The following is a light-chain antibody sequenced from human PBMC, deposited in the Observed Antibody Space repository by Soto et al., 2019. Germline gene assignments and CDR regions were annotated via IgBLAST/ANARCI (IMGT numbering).Light chain of an antibody. Sequence: VLTQSPGTLSLSPGERATLSCRASQSVTSSYLAWYQQKPGQAPRLLIFSASKRVTAIPDRFSGSGSGADVPLTISGLEPEDCAVYYCQLYGTSPPVAFGQGTKLEIK. V-gene: IGKV3-20*01. CDR3: QLYGTSPPVA. J-gene: IGKJ2*01. CDR1: QSVTSSY. CDR2: SAS.